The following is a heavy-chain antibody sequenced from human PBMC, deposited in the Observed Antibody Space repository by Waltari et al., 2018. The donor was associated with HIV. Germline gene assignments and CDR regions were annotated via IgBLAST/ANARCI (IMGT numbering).Heavy chain of an antibody. CDR3: ARGVYDSSGYYQGWFDP. CDR1: GGTFSSYA. D-gene: IGHD3-22*01. V-gene: IGHV1-69*06. J-gene: IGHJ5*02. CDR2: IIPIFGTA. Sequence: QVQLVQSGAEVKKPGSSVKVSCKASGGTFSSYAISWVRPAPGQGLEWMGGIIPIFGTANYAQKFQGRVTITADKSTSTAYMELSSLRSEDTAVYYCARGVYDSSGYYQGWFDPWGQGTLVTVSS.